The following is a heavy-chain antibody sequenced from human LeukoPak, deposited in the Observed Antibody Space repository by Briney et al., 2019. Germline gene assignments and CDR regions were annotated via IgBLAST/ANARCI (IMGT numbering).Heavy chain of an antibody. V-gene: IGHV4-4*07. CDR2: IYTSGST. CDR1: GGSISSYY. D-gene: IGHD2-15*01. CDR3: ARVGFGNCSGGSCYLRTYYFDY. J-gene: IGHJ4*02. Sequence: SETLPLTCTVSGGSISSYYWSWIRQPAGKGLEWIGRIYTSGSTNYNPSLRSRVTMSVDTSKNQFSLKLSSVTAADTAVYYCARVGFGNCSGGSCYLRTYYFDYWGQGTLVTVSS.